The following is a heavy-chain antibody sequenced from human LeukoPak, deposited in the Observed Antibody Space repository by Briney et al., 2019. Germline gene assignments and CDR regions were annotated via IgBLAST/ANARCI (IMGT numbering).Heavy chain of an antibody. CDR2: ISSSSSYI. D-gene: IGHD5-18*01. J-gene: IGHJ6*02. CDR1: GFTFSSYS. CDR3: AREAVDTAMEDGMDV. Sequence: GGSLRLSCAASGFTFSSYSMNWVRQAPGKGLEWVSSISSSSSYIYYADSVKGRFTISRDNAKNPLYLQMNSLRAEDTAVYYCAREAVDTAMEDGMDVWGQGTTVTVSS. V-gene: IGHV3-21*01.